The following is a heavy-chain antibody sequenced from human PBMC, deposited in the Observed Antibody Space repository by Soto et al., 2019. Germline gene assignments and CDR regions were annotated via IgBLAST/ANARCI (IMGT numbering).Heavy chain of an antibody. J-gene: IGHJ6*03. V-gene: IGHV1-8*01. Sequence: RPSVKVSCKASGYTFISYDISWVRHAAGQGLEWMGWMNPNSGNTGYAQQFQGRVSMTRNTSISTAYMELSRLTSEDTAVYYCALYRYSSSGEYYMDVWGKGTTVTGSS. CDR1: GYTFISYD. D-gene: IGHD3-16*02. CDR2: MNPNSGNT. CDR3: ALYRYSSSGEYYMDV.